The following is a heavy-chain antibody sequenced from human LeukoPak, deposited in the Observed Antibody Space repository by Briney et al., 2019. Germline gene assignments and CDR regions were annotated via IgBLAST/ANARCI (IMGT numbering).Heavy chain of an antibody. CDR1: GGSIRSYY. D-gene: IGHD6-19*01. Sequence: PSETLSLTCTVSGGSIRSYYWSWIRQPAEKGLEWIGRIYISGSTNYNPSLKSRVTMSVDTSENQFSLKLSSVTAADTAMYYCARAPEFSSGWLLDYWGQGTLVTVSS. CDR2: IYISGST. V-gene: IGHV4-4*07. J-gene: IGHJ4*02. CDR3: ARAPEFSSGWLLDY.